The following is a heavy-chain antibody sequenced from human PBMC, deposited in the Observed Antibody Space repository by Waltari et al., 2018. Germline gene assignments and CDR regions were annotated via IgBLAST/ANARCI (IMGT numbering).Heavy chain of an antibody. CDR2: IYHSGST. V-gene: IGHV4-38-2*01. Sequence: QLQLQESGPGLVKPSETLSLTCAVSGYSISSGYYWGWIRQPPGKGLEWIGSIYHSGSTYYNPYLKSRGTISGDTSKNQFSLKLSSVTAADTAGYYCARHMRAARPSGYFDYWGQGTLVTVSS. D-gene: IGHD6-6*01. J-gene: IGHJ4*02. CDR1: GYSISSGYY. CDR3: ARHMRAARPSGYFDY.